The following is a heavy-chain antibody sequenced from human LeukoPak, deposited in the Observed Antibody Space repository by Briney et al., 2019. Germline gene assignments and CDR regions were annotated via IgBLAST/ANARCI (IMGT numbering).Heavy chain of an antibody. CDR2: IKQDGSEK. V-gene: IGHV3-7*01. D-gene: IGHD3-3*01. J-gene: IGHJ6*02. CDR3: AKSNPTNYDFWSGYYTGYYGMDV. CDR1: GFTFSSYW. Sequence: GGSLRLSCAASGFTFSSYWMSWVRQAPGKGLEWVANIKQDGSEKYYVDSVKGRFTISRDNAKNSLYLQMNSLRAEDTAVYYCAKSNPTNYDFWSGYYTGYYGMDVWGQGTTVTVSS.